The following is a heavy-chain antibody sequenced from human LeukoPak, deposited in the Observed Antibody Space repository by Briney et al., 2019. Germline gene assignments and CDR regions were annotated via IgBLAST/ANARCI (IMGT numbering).Heavy chain of an antibody. CDR2: VYHSGST. D-gene: IGHD6-6*01. CDR3: AREYSTSSEGDYFDY. CDR1: GASITTYY. J-gene: IGHJ4*02. V-gene: IGHV4-59*01. Sequence: SETLSLTCTVSGASITTYYWTWIRQPPGKGLEWIGYVYHSGSTNYNPSLKSRVTISLDTSRNQFSLRLSSVAAADTAVYFCAREYSTSSEGDYFDYWGQGSLVTVSS.